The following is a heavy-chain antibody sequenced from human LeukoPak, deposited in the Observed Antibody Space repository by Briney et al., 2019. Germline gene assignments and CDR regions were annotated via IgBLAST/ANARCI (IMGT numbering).Heavy chain of an antibody. CDR2: ISADGIDK. J-gene: IGHJ4*02. CDR3: AKDKGREGDY. V-gene: IGHV3-30*18. Sequence: GGSLRLSCAASGFPFSNYGMHWVRQAPGKGLEWVGVISADGIDKYYAVSVKGRFTISRDNSKNPLYLQMSSLRAEDTAVYYCAKDKGREGDYWGQRNLVTVSS. CDR1: GFPFSNYG.